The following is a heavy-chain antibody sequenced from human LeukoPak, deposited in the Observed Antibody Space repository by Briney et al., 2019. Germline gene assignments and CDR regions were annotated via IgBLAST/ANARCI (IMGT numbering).Heavy chain of an antibody. CDR1: GFTVSSNY. CDR2: IYSGGTT. J-gene: IGHJ3*02. CDR3: AREQYSSGWYAHDAFDI. Sequence: PGGSLRLSCAASGFTVSSNYMNWVRQAPGKGLEWVSIIYSGGTTYYADSVKGRFIISRDNSKNTLYLQMNSLRAEDTAVYYCAREQYSSGWYAHDAFDIWGQGTMVTVSS. V-gene: IGHV3-53*01. D-gene: IGHD6-19*01.